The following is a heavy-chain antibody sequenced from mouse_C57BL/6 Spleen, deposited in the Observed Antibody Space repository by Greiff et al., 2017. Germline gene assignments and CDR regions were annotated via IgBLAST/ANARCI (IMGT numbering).Heavy chain of an antibody. CDR2: ISSGSSTL. V-gene: IGHV5-17*01. CDR3: ARAGSSPFAY. J-gene: IGHJ3*01. CDR1: GFTFSDYG. Sequence: EVKLMESGGGLVKPGGSLKLSCAASGFTFSDYGMHWVRQAPEKGLEWVAYISSGSSTLYYADTVKGRFTISRDNAKNTLFLQMTSLRSEDTAMFYCARAGSSPFAYWGQGTLVTVSA. D-gene: IGHD1-1*01.